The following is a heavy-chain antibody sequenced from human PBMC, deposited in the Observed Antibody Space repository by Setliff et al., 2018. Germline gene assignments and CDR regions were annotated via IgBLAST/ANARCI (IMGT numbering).Heavy chain of an antibody. CDR1: GGSFSGYY. CDR3: ARGDSSGYYYILFDF. CDR2: INHSGST. D-gene: IGHD3-22*01. Sequence: NPSETLSLTCAVYGGSFSGYYWSWIRQPPGKGLEWIGEINHSGSTNYNPSLKSRVTMSVDASKNQFSLKLSSVTAADTAAYYCARGDSSGYYYILFDFWGQGTLVTVSS. J-gene: IGHJ4*02. V-gene: IGHV4-34*01.